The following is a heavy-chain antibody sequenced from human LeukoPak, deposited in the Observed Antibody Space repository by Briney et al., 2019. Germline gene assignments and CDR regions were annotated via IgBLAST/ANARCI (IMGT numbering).Heavy chain of an antibody. CDR3: ARSYDSSGYYPSPPYYFDY. CDR1: GFTFSSYE. D-gene: IGHD3-22*01. J-gene: IGHJ4*02. Sequence: GGSLRLSCAASGFTFSSYEMNWVRQAPGKGLEWVANIKEDGSEKYYVDSVKGRFTISRDNAKNSLYLQMNSLRAEDTAVYYCARSYDSSGYYPSPPYYFDYWGQGTLVTVSS. V-gene: IGHV3-7*01. CDR2: IKEDGSEK.